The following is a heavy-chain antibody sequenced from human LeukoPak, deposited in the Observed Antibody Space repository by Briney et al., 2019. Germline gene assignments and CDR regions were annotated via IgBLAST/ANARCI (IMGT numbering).Heavy chain of an antibody. V-gene: IGHV3-74*01. D-gene: IGHD6-19*01. CDR3: ARGSGIAVAVYFDY. CDR2: INIDDDNT. J-gene: IGHJ4*02. Sequence: GGSLRLSCAASGFTFSSYWMHWVRQVPGKGLVWVSRINIDDDNTNYADSVKGRFTISRDNAKNTLYLQMNSLTAEDTAVYYCARGSGIAVAVYFDYWGQGTLVTVSS. CDR1: GFTFSSYW.